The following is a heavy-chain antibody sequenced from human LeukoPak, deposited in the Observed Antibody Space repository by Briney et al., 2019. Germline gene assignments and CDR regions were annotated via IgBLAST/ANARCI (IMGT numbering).Heavy chain of an antibody. Sequence: GGSLRLSCAASGFTFSRYWMSWVRQAPGKGLEWVANIKQDGSEKYYVDSVKGRFTISRDNAKNSLYLQMNSLRAEDTAVYYCARDGGVVVAAGADYGMDVWGQGTTVTVSS. J-gene: IGHJ6*02. V-gene: IGHV3-7*01. CDR1: GFTFSRYW. CDR2: IKQDGSEK. D-gene: IGHD2-15*01. CDR3: ARDGGVVVAAGADYGMDV.